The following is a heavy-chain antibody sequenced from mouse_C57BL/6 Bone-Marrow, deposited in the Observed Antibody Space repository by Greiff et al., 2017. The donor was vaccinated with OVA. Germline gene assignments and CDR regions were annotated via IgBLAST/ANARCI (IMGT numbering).Heavy chain of an antibody. CDR1: GFTFSSYG. CDR3: ARHILTGPFAY. CDR2: ISSGGSYT. J-gene: IGHJ3*01. D-gene: IGHD1-1*01. V-gene: IGHV5-6*01. Sequence: EVQLVESGGDLVKPGGSLKLSCAASGFTFSSYGMSWVRQTPDKRLEWVATISSGGSYTYYPDSVKGRFTISRDNAKNTLYLQMSSLKSEYTAMYYCARHILTGPFAYWGQGTLVTVSA.